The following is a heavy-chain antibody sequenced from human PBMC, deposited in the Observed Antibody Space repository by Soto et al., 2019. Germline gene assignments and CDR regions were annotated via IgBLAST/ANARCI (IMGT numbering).Heavy chain of an antibody. CDR2: ISPDGNIE. CDR1: GFTFSGYS. V-gene: IGHV3-30*18. D-gene: IGHD2-8*02. CDR3: AKSLGFCTAATCSPHSSYVTDV. J-gene: IGHJ6*02. Sequence: PEGSLTLSCVASGFTFSGYSMHCVRQALGRGLEGVAFISPDGNIEYYEDSVKGRFTISRDNSKSTLFLQMNSLSVEDTAVYFSAKSLGFCTAATCSPHSSYVTDVWCQGTTVTV.